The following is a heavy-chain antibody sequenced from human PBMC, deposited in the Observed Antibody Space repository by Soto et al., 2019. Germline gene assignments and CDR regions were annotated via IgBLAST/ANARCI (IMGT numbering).Heavy chain of an antibody. V-gene: IGHV1-69*13. CDR3: ARDRVYCSGGSCYQQPNYFDY. CDR2: IIPIFGTA. D-gene: IGHD2-15*01. J-gene: IGHJ4*02. Sequence: SVKVSCKASGGTFSSYAISWVRQAPGQGLEWMGGIIPIFGTANYAQKFQGRVTITADESTSTAYMELSSLRSEDTAVYYCARDRVYCSGGSCYQQPNYFDYWGQGTLVTVSS. CDR1: GGTFSSYA.